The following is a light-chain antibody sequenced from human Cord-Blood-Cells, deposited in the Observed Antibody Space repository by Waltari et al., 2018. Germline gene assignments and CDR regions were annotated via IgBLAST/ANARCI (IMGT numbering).Light chain of an antibody. Sequence: DIQMTQSPSSLSASVGDRVNITCQASQDISNYLNWYQQKPGKAPKLLIYDASNLETGVPSRFSGSGSGTDFTFTISSLQPEDIATCYCQQYDNLLTFGGGTKVEIK. V-gene: IGKV1-33*01. CDR3: QQYDNLLT. CDR2: DAS. CDR1: QDISNY. J-gene: IGKJ4*01.